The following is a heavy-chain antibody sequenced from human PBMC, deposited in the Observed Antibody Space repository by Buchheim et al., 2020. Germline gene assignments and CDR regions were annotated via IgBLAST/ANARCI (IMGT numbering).Heavy chain of an antibody. CDR3: AREVAATRFDY. D-gene: IGHD2-15*01. CDR1: GFTFSSYS. Sequence: EVQLVESGGALVQPGGSLRLSCAASGFTFSSYSMNWVRQAPGKGLEWLSYISSSSSTRHYADSVKGRFTISRDNAKHSLYLQMNGLRDEDTAVYYCAREVAATRFDYWGQGTL. V-gene: IGHV3-48*02. CDR2: ISSSSSTR. J-gene: IGHJ4*02.